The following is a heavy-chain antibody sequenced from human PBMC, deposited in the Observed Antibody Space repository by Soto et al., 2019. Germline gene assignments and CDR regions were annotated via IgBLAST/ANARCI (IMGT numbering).Heavy chain of an antibody. CDR1: GGTFSTYA. CDR2: IIPIFGTA. J-gene: IGHJ6*02. CDR3: ARVRKYSSSSSYYYGMDV. Sequence: QVQLVQSGAEVKKPGSSVKVSCKASGGTFSTYAISWVRQAPGQGLEWMGGIIPIFGTANYAQKFQGRVTITADESTSTAYMELSSPRSEDTAVYYCARVRKYSSSSSYYYGMDVWGQGTTVTVSS. D-gene: IGHD6-6*01. V-gene: IGHV1-69*01.